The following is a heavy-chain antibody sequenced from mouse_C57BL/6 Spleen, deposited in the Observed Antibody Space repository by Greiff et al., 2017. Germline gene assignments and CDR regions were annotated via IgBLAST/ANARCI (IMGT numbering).Heavy chain of an antibody. CDR2: IHPSASDT. V-gene: IGHV1-74*01. D-gene: IGHD2-12*01. J-gene: IGHJ4*01. CDR1: GYTFTSYW. Sequence: QVQLQQPGAELVKPGASVKVSCKASGYTFTSYWMHWVKQRPGQGLEWIGRIHPSASDTNYNQKFKGKATLTVDKSSSTAYMQRSSLTSEDSAVYYCAIEGYSYYAMDGGGQGTSVTVSS. CDR3: AIEGYSYYAMDG.